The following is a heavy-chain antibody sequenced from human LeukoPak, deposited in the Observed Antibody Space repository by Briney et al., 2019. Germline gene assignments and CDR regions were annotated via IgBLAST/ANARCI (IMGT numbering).Heavy chain of an antibody. V-gene: IGHV3-23*01. CDR1: GFTFTSYA. CDR2: ISASGGST. J-gene: IGHJ4*02. Sequence: GGSLRLSCAASGFTFTSYAMSWVRQAPKKGLEWVSVISASGGSTNYADSVKGRFTISRDNAENSLYLQMNSLRIEDTAIYYCATDIRAVGDSRYFDYWGQGALVTVSS. D-gene: IGHD1-26*01. CDR3: ATDIRAVGDSRYFDY.